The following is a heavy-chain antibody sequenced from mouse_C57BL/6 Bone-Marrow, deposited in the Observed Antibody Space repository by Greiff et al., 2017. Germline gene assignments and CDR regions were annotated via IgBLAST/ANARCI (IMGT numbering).Heavy chain of an antibody. CDR2: IWRGGST. CDR1: GFSLTSYG. CDR3: ARNYACHFDY. J-gene: IGHJ2*01. V-gene: IGHV2-2*01. D-gene: IGHD6-5*01. Sequence: QVQLQQSGPGLVQPSQSLSITCTASGFSLTSYGVHWVRQSPGKGLEWLGVIWRGGSTDYNAAFISRLSISKDNSKSQVFFKMNSLQADDTAIYYCARNYACHFDYWGQGTTLTVSS.